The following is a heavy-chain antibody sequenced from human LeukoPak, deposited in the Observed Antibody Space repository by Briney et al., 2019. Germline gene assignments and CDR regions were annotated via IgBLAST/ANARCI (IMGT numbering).Heavy chain of an antibody. CDR2: INHSGGT. V-gene: IGHV4-34*01. Sequence: SETLSLTCAVYGGSFSGYYWSWIRQPPGKGLEWIGEINHSGGTNYNPSLKSRVTISVDTSKNQFSLKLSSVTAADTAVYYCARGGKKLPLSYWGQGTLVTVSS. CDR1: GGSFSGYY. J-gene: IGHJ4*02. CDR3: ARGGKKLPLSY. D-gene: IGHD5-12*01.